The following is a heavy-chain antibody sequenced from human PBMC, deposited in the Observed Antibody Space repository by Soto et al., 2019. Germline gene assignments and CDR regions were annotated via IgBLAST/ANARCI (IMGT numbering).Heavy chain of an antibody. D-gene: IGHD3-22*01. V-gene: IGHV4-31*03. CDR1: GDSIGTGGYY. CDR3: ATNHDDISGRTPLLFDS. CDR2: IHYSGNT. Sequence: QVQLQESGPGLVKPSQTLSLTCTVSGDSIGTGGYYWDWIRQHPGKCPEWIAYIHYSGNTYYNPSRKSRLTISLDTSKNQFSLHLSSVTAADTAVYYCATNHDDISGRTPLLFDSWGQGTLVTVSS. J-gene: IGHJ4*02.